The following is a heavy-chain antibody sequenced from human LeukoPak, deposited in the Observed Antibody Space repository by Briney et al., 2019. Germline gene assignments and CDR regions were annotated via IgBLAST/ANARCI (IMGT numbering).Heavy chain of an antibody. CDR1: GFTFGNYG. D-gene: IGHD2-15*01. CDR3: ARAPVTSCRGAFCYPFDY. Sequence: PGGSLRLSCAASGFTFGNYGMSWVRQAPGKGLEWISATSSSDPGTYYADSVRGRFTISRDNSKNTLYLQMNSLRAEDAAIYYCARAPVTSCRGAFCYPFDYWGQGTRVTVSS. J-gene: IGHJ4*02. CDR2: TSSSDPGT. V-gene: IGHV3-23*01.